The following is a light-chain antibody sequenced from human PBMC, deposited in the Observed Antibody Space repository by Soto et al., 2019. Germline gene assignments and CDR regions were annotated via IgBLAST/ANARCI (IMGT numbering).Light chain of an antibody. Sequence: QSVLTQSPSASGTPGQRVSISCSGSSSNIGSNTVNWYQQLPGTAPKLLIYSNNRRPSGVPERFSGAKSGTSASLAISGLQSEDEGDYHCAAWDDSLNGWVFGGGTKVTVL. J-gene: IGLJ3*02. V-gene: IGLV1-44*01. CDR2: SNN. CDR1: SSNIGSNT. CDR3: AAWDDSLNGWV.